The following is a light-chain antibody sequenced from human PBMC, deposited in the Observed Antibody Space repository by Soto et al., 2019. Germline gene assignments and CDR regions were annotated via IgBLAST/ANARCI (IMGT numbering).Light chain of an antibody. CDR3: QQYKNYRT. CDR2: GAT. Sequence: EIVLTQSPGTLSLSPGERATLSCRASQSVSSSYLAWYQQRRGQAPRLLIYGATSRATGIPDRFSGSGSGTDFTLTISTLQPDDFATYYCQQYKNYRTFGPGTKVDIK. J-gene: IGKJ1*01. CDR1: QSVSSSY. V-gene: IGKV3-20*01.